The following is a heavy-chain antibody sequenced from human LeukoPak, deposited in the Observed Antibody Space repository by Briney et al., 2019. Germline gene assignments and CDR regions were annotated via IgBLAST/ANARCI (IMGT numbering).Heavy chain of an antibody. CDR3: ARGCSGGSCFGDFDY. CDR1: GFTFSSYG. V-gene: IGHV3-48*02. CDR2: ISSRSSTI. D-gene: IGHD2-15*01. Sequence: HPGGSLRLSCAASGFTFSSYGMNWVRQAPGKGLEWISYISSRSSTIYYADSVRGRFTISRDNAKNSLFLQMNSLRDEDTAVYYCARGCSGGSCFGDFDYWGQGTLGTVSS. J-gene: IGHJ4*02.